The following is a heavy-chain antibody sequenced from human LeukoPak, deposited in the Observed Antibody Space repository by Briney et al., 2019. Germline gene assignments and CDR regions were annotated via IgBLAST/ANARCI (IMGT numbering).Heavy chain of an antibody. Sequence: GASVKVSCKASGYTFTGYYMHWVRQAPGQGLEWMVWINPNSGGTNYAQKFQGRVTMTRDTSISTAYMELSRLRSDDTAVFHAAKGIRDCSSTSCYGIDYWGQGTLVTVSS. V-gene: IGHV1-2*02. CDR2: INPNSGGT. CDR1: GYTFTGYY. D-gene: IGHD2-2*01. CDR3: AKGIRDCSSTSCYGIDY. J-gene: IGHJ4*02.